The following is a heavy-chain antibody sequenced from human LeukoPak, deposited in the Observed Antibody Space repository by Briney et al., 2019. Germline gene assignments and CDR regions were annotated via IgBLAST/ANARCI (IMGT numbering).Heavy chain of an antibody. CDR1: GFTFSSYS. Sequence: GGSLRLSCAASGFTFSSYSMNWVRQAPGKGLEWVSAISDSGGSTYYADSVKGRFTISRDNSKNTLYLQMNSLRAEDTAVYYCAKDPVDTAMGSFDYWGQGTLVTVSS. V-gene: IGHV3-23*01. CDR2: ISDSGGST. J-gene: IGHJ4*02. D-gene: IGHD5-18*01. CDR3: AKDPVDTAMGSFDY.